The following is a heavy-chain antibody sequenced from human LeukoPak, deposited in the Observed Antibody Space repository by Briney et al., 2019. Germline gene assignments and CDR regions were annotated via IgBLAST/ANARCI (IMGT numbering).Heavy chain of an antibody. CDR3: ARDGWPGSSYYRPFDY. CDR2: ISSSSSYI. D-gene: IGHD6-13*01. V-gene: IGHV3-21*01. Sequence: PGGSLRLSCAASGFTFSSYSMNWVRQAPGKGLEWVSSISSSSSYIYYADSVKGRFTISRDDAKNSLYLQMNSLRADDTAVYYCARDGWPGSSYYRPFDYWGQGTLVTVSS. CDR1: GFTFSSYS. J-gene: IGHJ4*02.